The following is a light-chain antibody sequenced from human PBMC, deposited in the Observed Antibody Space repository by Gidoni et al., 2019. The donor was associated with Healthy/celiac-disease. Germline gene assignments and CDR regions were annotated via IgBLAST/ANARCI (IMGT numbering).Light chain of an antibody. CDR2: AAS. CDR3: QQLNSYPLT. Sequence: DIQLTQSPSFLSASVGDRVTITCWASQGISSYLDWYQQKPGKDPKLLIYAASTLQSGVPSRFSGSGSGTEFTLTISSLQPEDFATYYCQQLNSYPLTFGGGTKVEIK. J-gene: IGKJ4*01. V-gene: IGKV1-9*01. CDR1: QGISSY.